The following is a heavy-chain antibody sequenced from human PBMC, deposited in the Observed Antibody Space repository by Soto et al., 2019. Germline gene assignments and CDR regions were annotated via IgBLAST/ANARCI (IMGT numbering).Heavy chain of an antibody. CDR2: VYYSGNT. V-gene: IGHV4-59*01. CDR1: HGSISPYY. Sequence: ENLFLTCTFSHGSISPYYWSWIRQPPGKGLEWIGYVYYSGNTNYNPSLESRVTISVDTSRNRFSLNLTSATAADTAVYYCARKGAAASYAHYYMDVWGRGTAVTVSS. D-gene: IGHD6-13*01. J-gene: IGHJ6*03. CDR3: ARKGAAASYAHYYMDV.